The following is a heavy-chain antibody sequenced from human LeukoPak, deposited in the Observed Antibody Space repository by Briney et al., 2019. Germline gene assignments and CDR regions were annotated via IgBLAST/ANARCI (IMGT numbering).Heavy chain of an antibody. Sequence: GGSLRLSCAASGFTFDDFAMHWVRQAPGRGLEWVSVISGEGATIFYADSVQGRFTISRDNNKNSLYMQMNNLITEDTALYYCAKDTYSYGLYGGFDNWGQGTLVTVSS. D-gene: IGHD3-10*01. V-gene: IGHV3-43*02. CDR1: GFTFDDFA. J-gene: IGHJ4*02. CDR2: ISGEGATI. CDR3: AKDTYSYGLYGGFDN.